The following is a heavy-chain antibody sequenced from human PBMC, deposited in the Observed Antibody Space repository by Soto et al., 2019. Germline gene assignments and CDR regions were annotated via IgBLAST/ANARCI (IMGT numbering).Heavy chain of an antibody. CDR1: GFSFRSYV. D-gene: IGHD1-1*01. CDR3: AKEGQQARRWPV. CDR2: ISYDGSYK. Sequence: QVQLVESGGGVVQPGRSLRLSCGASGFSFRSYVMHWVRQAPGKGLEWVAVISYDGSYKYYVDSVKGRFTISRDNAKNTLYLQMNSLRAEDTAVYYCAKEGQQARRWPVWGRGTTVTVAS. J-gene: IGHJ6*02. V-gene: IGHV3-30*18.